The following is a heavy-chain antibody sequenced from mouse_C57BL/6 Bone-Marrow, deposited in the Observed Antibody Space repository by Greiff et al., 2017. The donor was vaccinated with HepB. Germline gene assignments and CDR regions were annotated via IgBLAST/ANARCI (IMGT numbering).Heavy chain of an antibody. CDR3: ATRGNWEAY. J-gene: IGHJ3*01. CDR2: IWGDGST. D-gene: IGHD4-1*01. CDR1: GFSFTSYG. Sequence: VKVVESGPGLVAPSQSLSITCTVSGFSFTSYGVSWVRQPPGKGLEWLGVIWGDGSTNYHSALISRLSISQDNSKSQVFLKLNSLQTDDTATYYCATRGNWEAYWGQGTLVTVSA. V-gene: IGHV2-3*01.